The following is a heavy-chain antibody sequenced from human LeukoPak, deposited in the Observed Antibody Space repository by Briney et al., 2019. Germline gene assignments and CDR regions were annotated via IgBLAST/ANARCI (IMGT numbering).Heavy chain of an antibody. CDR2: IDPSDSYT. Sequence: GESLKISCKGSGYSFTSYWISWVRQMPGKGLEWMGRIDPSDSYTNYSSSFQGHVTISADRSISTAYLQWSSLKASDTAMYYCARRSPYYYGSGSYHEGDFDYWGQGTLVTVST. J-gene: IGHJ4*02. CDR1: GYSFTSYW. D-gene: IGHD3-10*01. CDR3: ARRSPYYYGSGSYHEGDFDY. V-gene: IGHV5-10-1*01.